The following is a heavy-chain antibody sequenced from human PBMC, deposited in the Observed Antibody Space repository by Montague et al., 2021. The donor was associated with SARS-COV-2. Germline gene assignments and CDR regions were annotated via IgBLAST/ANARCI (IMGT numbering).Heavy chain of an antibody. CDR1: GDSVSSNSAA. V-gene: IGHV6-1*01. Sequence: CAISGDSVSSNSAAWNWIRQSPSRGLEWLGRTYYRSKWYNDYAVSVKSRITINPDTSKDQFSLQLNSVTPEDTAVYYYARGGSWLYYFDYWGQGTLVTVSS. J-gene: IGHJ4*02. D-gene: IGHD6-13*01. CDR3: ARGGSWLYYFDY. CDR2: TYYRSKWYN.